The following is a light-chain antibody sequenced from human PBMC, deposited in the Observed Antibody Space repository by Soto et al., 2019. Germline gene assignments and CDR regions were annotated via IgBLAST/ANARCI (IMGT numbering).Light chain of an antibody. CDR1: HSVGSY. Sequence: EIVLTQSPATLSLSPGERATLSCRASHSVGSYLAWYQQKPGQAPRLLIYDASNRATGIPARFSGSGSGTDFTLTISSLEPEDFAVYYCQQRSNWPITFGQGTRLEIK. CDR3: QQRSNWPIT. V-gene: IGKV3-11*01. J-gene: IGKJ5*01. CDR2: DAS.